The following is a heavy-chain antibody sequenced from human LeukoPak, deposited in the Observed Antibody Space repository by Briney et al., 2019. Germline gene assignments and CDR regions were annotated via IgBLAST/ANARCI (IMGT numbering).Heavy chain of an antibody. CDR3: AKDLRIAARPGPLDY. CDR1: GFTFSSYS. V-gene: IGHV3-48*01. J-gene: IGHJ4*02. D-gene: IGHD6-6*01. Sequence: GGSLRLSCADSGFTFSSYSMNWVRQAPGKGLEWVSYISSSSSTIYYADSVKGRFTISRDNAKNSLYLQMNSLRAEDTAVYYCAKDLRIAARPGPLDYWGQGTLVTVSS. CDR2: ISSSSSTI.